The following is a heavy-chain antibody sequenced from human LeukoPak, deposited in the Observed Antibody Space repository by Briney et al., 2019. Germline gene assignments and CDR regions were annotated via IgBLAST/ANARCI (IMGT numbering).Heavy chain of an antibody. CDR2: INHSGST. V-gene: IGHV4-34*01. CDR1: GGSFSGYY. D-gene: IGHD4-17*01. CDR3: AREHYGANQEDY. Sequence: IPSETLSLTCAVYGGSFSGYYWSWIRQPPGKGLEWIGEINHSGSTNYNPSLKSRVTISVDTSKNQFSLKLSSVTAADTAVYYCAREHYGANQEDYWGQGTLVTVSS. J-gene: IGHJ4*02.